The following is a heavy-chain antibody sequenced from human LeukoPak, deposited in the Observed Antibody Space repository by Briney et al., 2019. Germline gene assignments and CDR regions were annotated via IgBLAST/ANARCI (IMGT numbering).Heavy chain of an antibody. CDR3: AHSWDNWNQGGYYFDY. V-gene: IGHV2-70*11. CDR2: IDWDDDK. D-gene: IGHD1-1*01. Sequence: SGPTLVNPTQTLTLTCTFSGFSLSTSGMCVSWIRQPPGEALEWLARIDWDDDKYYSTSLKTRLTISKDTSKNQVVLTMTNMDPVDTATYYCAHSWDNWNQGGYYFDYWGQGTLVTVSS. CDR1: GFSLSTSGMC. J-gene: IGHJ4*02.